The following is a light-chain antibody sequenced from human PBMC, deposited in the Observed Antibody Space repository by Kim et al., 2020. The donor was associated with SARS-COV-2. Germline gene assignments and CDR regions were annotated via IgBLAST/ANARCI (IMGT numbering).Light chain of an antibody. J-gene: IGKJ1*01. CDR3: QQYGSSPQT. Sequence: SPGERATFSCRASQSVSGSYSAWYQQKPGQAPRLLIYDASTRATGIPDRFSGSGSGTDFTLTISRPEPEDFAVYYCQQYGSSPQTFGQGTKVDIK. CDR1: QSVSGSY. CDR2: DAS. V-gene: IGKV3-20*01.